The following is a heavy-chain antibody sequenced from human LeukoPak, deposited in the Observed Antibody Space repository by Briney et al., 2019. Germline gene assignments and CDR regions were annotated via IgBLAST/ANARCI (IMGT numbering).Heavy chain of an antibody. J-gene: IGHJ4*02. CDR3: ARGGWREQHLHPIDC. CDR1: GGSISSYY. CDR2: IYYSGST. D-gene: IGHD6-13*01. V-gene: IGHV4-59*01. Sequence: SETLSLTCTVSGGSISSYYWSWIRQPPGKGLEWIGYIYYSGSTNYNPSLKSRVTISVDTSKNQFSLKLSSVTAADTAVFYCARGGWREQHLHPIDCWGQGTLVTVSS.